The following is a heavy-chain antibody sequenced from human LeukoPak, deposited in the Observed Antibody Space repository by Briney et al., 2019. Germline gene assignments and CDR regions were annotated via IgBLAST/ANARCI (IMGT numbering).Heavy chain of an antibody. CDR2: IYYSGGT. Sequence: SETLSLTCTVSGGSISSYYWSWIRQPPGKGLEWIGYIYYSGGTDYNPSLKSRVTISVDTSKNQSSLKLTSVTAADTAVYYCARRSDRFDYWGQGTLVTVSS. D-gene: IGHD3-3*01. CDR1: GGSISSYY. V-gene: IGHV4-59*08. J-gene: IGHJ4*02. CDR3: ARRSDRFDY.